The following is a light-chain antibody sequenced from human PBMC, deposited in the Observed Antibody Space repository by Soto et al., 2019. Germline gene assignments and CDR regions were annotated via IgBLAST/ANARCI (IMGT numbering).Light chain of an antibody. Sequence: QSALTQPASVSGSPGQSITISCTGTSSDIGAYNFVSWYQQHPGKAPKLMLYDVNIRPSGVSNRFSGSKSGNTASLTIFGLQAEDEADYYCTSLTTSTTMIFGGGTKLTVL. CDR2: DVN. J-gene: IGLJ2*01. CDR3: TSLTTSTTMI. CDR1: SSDIGAYNF. V-gene: IGLV2-14*03.